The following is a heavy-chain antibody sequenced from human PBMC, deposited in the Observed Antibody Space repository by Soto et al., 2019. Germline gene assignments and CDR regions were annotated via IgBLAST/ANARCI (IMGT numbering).Heavy chain of an antibody. CDR2: FDPEDGEI. V-gene: IGHV1-24*01. CDR1: GYTLTELS. D-gene: IGHD2-15*01. J-gene: IGHJ4*02. CDR3: ATEVRYCSGGSCYYNDY. Sequence: ASVKVSCKVSGYTLTELSMHWVRQAPGKGLEWMGGFDPEDGEIIYAQKFQGRVTMTEDTSTDTAYMELSSLRSEDTAVYYCATEVRYCSGGSCYYNDYWGQGTLVTVSS.